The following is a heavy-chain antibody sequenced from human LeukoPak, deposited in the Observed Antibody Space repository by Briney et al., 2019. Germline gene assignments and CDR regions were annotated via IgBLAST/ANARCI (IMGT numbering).Heavy chain of an antibody. V-gene: IGHV4-61*02. J-gene: IGHJ5*02. Sequence: PSETLSLTCTVSGGSISSGSYYWNWIRQPAGKGLEWIGRIYTSGSTNYNPSLKSRVTISVDTSKNQFSLKLSSVTAADTAVYYCARGSHYYDTSGFYNWFDPWGQGTLVTVSS. CDR2: IYTSGST. CDR1: GGSISSGSYY. CDR3: ARGSHYYDTSGFYNWFDP. D-gene: IGHD3-22*01.